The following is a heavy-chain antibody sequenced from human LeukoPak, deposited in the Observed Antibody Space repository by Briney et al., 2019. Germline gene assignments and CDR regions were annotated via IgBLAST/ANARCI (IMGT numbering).Heavy chain of an antibody. CDR3: ARDPGQYYDILTGYYTPYYFDY. Sequence: ASVKVSCKASGYTFTSYAMNWVRQAPGQGLEWMGWISTYNGDTDYAQKLQGRVTMTADTSTSTAYMEMRSLRSDDTAVYYCARDPGQYYDILTGYYTPYYFDYWGQGTLVTVSS. CDR2: ISTYNGDT. V-gene: IGHV1-18*01. J-gene: IGHJ4*02. D-gene: IGHD3-9*01. CDR1: GYTFTSYA.